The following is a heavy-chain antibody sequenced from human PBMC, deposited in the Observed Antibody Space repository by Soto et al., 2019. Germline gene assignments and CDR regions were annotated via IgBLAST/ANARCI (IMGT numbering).Heavy chain of an antibody. V-gene: IGHV3-7*03. CDR2: IKQDGSEK. J-gene: IGHJ3*02. Sequence: LRLSCAASGFTFSSYWMSWVRQAPGKGLEWVANIKQDGSEKYYVDSVKGRFTISRDNAKNSLYLQMNSLRSEDTAVYYCATAGPDVLRYFDWLLWRKNDAFDIWGQGTMVTVSS. D-gene: IGHD3-9*01. CDR1: GFTFSSYW. CDR3: ATAGPDVLRYFDWLLWRKNDAFDI.